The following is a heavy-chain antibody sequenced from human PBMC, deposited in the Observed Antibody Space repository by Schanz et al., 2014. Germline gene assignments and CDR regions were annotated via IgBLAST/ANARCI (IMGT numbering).Heavy chain of an antibody. CDR3: ARDSGSHYWVDY. CDR1: GFTFSNHA. D-gene: IGHD1-26*01. Sequence: EVQLVESGGDLVQPGGSLRLSCAASGFTFSNHALSWVRQAPGKGLEWVSGIGGSGDSTHYADSVKGRFIISRDNSKNTLYLQMNSLRAEDTAVYYCARDSGSHYWVDYWGQGTLVTVSS. CDR2: IGGSGDST. V-gene: IGHV3-23*04. J-gene: IGHJ4*02.